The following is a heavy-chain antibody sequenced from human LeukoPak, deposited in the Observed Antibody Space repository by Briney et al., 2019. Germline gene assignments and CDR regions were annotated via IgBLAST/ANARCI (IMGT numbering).Heavy chain of an antibody. D-gene: IGHD6-13*01. V-gene: IGHV3-48*02. J-gene: IGHJ4*02. CDR2: ISSSSSTI. CDR1: GFTFSSYS. CDR3: ARDQTLVQGSSSWPYY. Sequence: GGSLRLSCAASGFTFSSYSMNWVRQAPGKGLEWVSYISSSSSTIYYADSVKGRFTISRDNAKNSLYLQMNSLRDEDTAVYYCARDQTLVQGSSSWPYYWGQGTLVTVSS.